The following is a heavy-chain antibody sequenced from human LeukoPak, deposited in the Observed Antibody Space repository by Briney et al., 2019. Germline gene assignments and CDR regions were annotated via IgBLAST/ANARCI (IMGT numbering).Heavy chain of an antibody. CDR1: GGSISSYY. CDR2: IYTSGST. J-gene: IGHJ4*02. Sequence: SETLSLTCTVSGGSISSYYWSWIRQPAGKGLEWIGRIYTSGSTNYNPSLKSRVTMSVDTSKNQFSLKLSSVTAADTAVYYCARWGTWIQLWSTDYWGQGTLVTVSS. CDR3: ARWGTWIQLWSTDY. D-gene: IGHD5-18*01. V-gene: IGHV4-4*07.